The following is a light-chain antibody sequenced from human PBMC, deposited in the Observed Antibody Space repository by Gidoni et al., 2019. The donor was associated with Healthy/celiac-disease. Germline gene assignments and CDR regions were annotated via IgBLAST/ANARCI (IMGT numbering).Light chain of an antibody. J-gene: IGKJ1*01. CDR3: QQYGSSPPWT. V-gene: IGKV3-20*01. CDR1: QSVSIRY. Sequence: EIVLTQSPGTLSLSPGERATLSCRASQSVSIRYLAWYQQKPGQAPRLLIYGASSRATGIPDRFSGSGSGTDFTLTISRLEPEDFAVYYCQQYGSSPPWTFGQGTKVEIK. CDR2: GAS.